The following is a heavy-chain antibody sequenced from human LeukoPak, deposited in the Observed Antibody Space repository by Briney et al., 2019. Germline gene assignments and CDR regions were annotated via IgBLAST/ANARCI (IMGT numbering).Heavy chain of an antibody. D-gene: IGHD2-15*01. V-gene: IGHV3-21*01. CDR1: GLTSSSYS. CDR2: ISSSSSYI. CDR3: AREAHIGYCSGGSCGSAFDI. J-gene: IGHJ3*02. Sequence: KSGGSLRLSCAASGLTSSSYSMNWVRQAPGKGLEWVSSISSSSSYIYYADSVKGRFTITRDNAKNSLYLQMNSLRAEDTAVYYCAREAHIGYCSGGSCGSAFDIWGQGTMVTVSS.